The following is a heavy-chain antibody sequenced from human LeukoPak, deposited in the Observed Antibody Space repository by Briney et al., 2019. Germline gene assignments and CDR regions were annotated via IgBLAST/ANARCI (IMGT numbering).Heavy chain of an antibody. Sequence: SETLSLTCTVYGGSISNYYWSWIRQPPGKRLEWIGYMHYRGSTNYNPSLTSRGTISVDTSKNQLFLKLTSVTAADTAMYFCARPLGGDLDAFDIWGQGTMVTVSS. J-gene: IGHJ3*02. CDR2: MHYRGST. D-gene: IGHD3-16*01. CDR1: GGSISNYY. V-gene: IGHV4-59*01. CDR3: ARPLGGDLDAFDI.